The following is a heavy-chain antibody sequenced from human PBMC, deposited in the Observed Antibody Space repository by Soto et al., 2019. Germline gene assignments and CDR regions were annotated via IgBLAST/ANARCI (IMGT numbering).Heavy chain of an antibody. CDR1: GFTLSSYA. D-gene: IGHD3-10*01. CDR3: AKVWVWFGELQRFDY. J-gene: IGHJ4*02. Sequence: EVQLLESGGGLVQPGGSLRLSCAASGFTLSSYAMSWVRQAPGKGLEWVSAISGSGGSTYYADSVKGRFTISRDNSKNTLYLQMNSLRAEDTAVYYCAKVWVWFGELQRFDYWGQGTLVTVSS. CDR2: ISGSGGST. V-gene: IGHV3-23*01.